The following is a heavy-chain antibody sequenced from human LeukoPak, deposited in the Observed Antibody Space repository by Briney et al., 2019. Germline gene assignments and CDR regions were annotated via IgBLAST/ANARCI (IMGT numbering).Heavy chain of an antibody. J-gene: IGHJ4*02. D-gene: IGHD6-13*01. V-gene: IGHV3-7*01. CDR3: VREMGIAAAGDFDY. CDR1: GFTFSSYW. CDR2: IKQDGSEK. Sequence: PGGSLRLSCAASGFTFSSYWMSWVRQAPGKGLEWVADIKQDGSEKYYADSVKGRFTISRDNAKNSLYLQMNSLRAEDTAVYYCVREMGIAAAGDFDYWGQGTLVTVSS.